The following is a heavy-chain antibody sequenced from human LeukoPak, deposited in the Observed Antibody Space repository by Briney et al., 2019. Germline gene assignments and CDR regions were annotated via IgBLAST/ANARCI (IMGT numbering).Heavy chain of an antibody. J-gene: IGHJ4*02. V-gene: IGHV4-59*08. CDR3: ARYFSGYNNRWYLDY. D-gene: IGHD1-14*01. CDR1: GGSINNYY. CDR2: IYYSGSNS. Sequence: PSETLSLTCSVSGGSINNYYWSWIRQPPGKGLEWIGYIYYSGSNSDYNPSLNSRATMSVETPKNQFSLNLRSVIAADTAVYYCARYFSGYNNRWYLDYWGQGTLVTVSS.